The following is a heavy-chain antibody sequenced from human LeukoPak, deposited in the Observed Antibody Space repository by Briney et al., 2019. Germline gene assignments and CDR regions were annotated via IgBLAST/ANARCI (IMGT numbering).Heavy chain of an antibody. Sequence: PSETLSLTCTVSGGSISSSSYYWGWIRQPPGKGLEWIGSIYYSGSTYYNPSLKSRVTISVDTSKNQFSLKLSSVTAADTAVYYCARHCREGSMIYHYYMDVWGKGTTVTVSS. D-gene: IGHD3-10*01. J-gene: IGHJ6*03. CDR1: GGSISSSSYY. CDR2: IYYSGST. V-gene: IGHV4-39*01. CDR3: ARHCREGSMIYHYYMDV.